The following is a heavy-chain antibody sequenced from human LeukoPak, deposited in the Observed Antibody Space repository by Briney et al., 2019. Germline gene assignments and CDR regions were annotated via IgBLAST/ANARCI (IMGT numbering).Heavy chain of an antibody. D-gene: IGHD2-15*01. CDR1: GGSFSGYY. J-gene: IGHJ3*02. CDR3: ARGRIVVVVSVAFDI. CDR2: INHSGST. V-gene: IGHV4-34*01. Sequence: SETLSLTCAVYGGSFSGYYWSWIRQPPGKGLEWMGEINHSGSTNYNPSLKSRVTISVDTSKNQLSMKLSSVTAADTAVYYCARGRIVVVVSVAFDIWGQGTMVTVSS.